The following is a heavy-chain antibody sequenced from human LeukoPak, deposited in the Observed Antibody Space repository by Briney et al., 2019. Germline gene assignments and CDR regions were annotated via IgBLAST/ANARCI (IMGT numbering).Heavy chain of an antibody. V-gene: IGHV4-59*01. CDR3: ARAVITFGAAVAKGFDC. CDR2: IYYSGST. CDR1: GVSMSSYY. D-gene: IGHD3-16*01. Sequence: SETLSLTCTVSGVSMSSYYWSWLRQPPGKGLEWIGYIYYSGSTDYNPSLKSRVTMSLDTSKNQFSLNLNSVTAADTAIYYCARAVITFGAAVAKGFDCWGQGRLVTVSS. J-gene: IGHJ4*02.